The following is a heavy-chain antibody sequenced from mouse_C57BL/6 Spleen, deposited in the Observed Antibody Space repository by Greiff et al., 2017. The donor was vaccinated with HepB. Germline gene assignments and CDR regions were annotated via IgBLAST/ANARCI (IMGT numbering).Heavy chain of an antibody. CDR2: IRSKSNNYAT. J-gene: IGHJ1*03. V-gene: IGHV10-1*01. CDR3: VRQYGSGNFDV. D-gene: IGHD1-1*01. Sequence: EVMLVESGGGLVQPKGSLKLSCAASGFSFNTYAMNWVRQAPGKGLEWVARIRSKSNNYATYYADSVKDRFTISRDDSESMLYLQMNNLKTEDTAMYYCVRQYGSGNFDVWGTGTTVTVSS. CDR1: GFSFNTYA.